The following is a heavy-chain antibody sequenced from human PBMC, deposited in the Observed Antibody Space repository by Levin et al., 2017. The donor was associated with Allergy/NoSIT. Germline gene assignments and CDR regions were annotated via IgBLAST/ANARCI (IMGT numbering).Heavy chain of an antibody. J-gene: IGHJ3*02. CDR3: ARDYFGSGSSWVAFDI. D-gene: IGHD3-10*01. CDR1: GFSVSSRY. Sequence: GESLKISCAVSGFSVSSRYMNWVRQGPGKGLEWVSLINDGGGTYYGDSVKGRFTTSRDNSKNTVYLQMNSLRADDTAVYYCARDYFGSGSSWVAFDIRGQGTMVTVSS. V-gene: IGHV3-53*01. CDR2: INDGGGT.